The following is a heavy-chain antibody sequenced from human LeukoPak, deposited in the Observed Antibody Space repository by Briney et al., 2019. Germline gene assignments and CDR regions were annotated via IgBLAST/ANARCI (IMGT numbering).Heavy chain of an antibody. CDR1: GFTFSSYA. CDR2: VSVSGDST. Sequence: GASLRLSCAAPGFTFSSYAITWVRQAPGKGLEWLSTVSVSGDSTYYADSVNGRFTISRDNSKSTLYLQMNSLRAEDTAVYYCAKPRYCGSTSCYWYFDLWGRGTLVTVSS. J-gene: IGHJ2*01. CDR3: AKPRYCGSTSCYWYFDL. D-gene: IGHD2-2*01. V-gene: IGHV3-23*01.